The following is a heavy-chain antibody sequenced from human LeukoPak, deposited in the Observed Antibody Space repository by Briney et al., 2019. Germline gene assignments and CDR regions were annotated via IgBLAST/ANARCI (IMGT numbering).Heavy chain of an antibody. J-gene: IGHJ4*02. D-gene: IGHD2-15*01. CDR1: GYTFTEYY. V-gene: IGHV1-2*02. CDR3: AREGNGLLSKDLDY. CDR2: INPGDGGT. Sequence: ASVKVSCEGSGYTFTEYYLHWGRQAPGEGLGWVGYINPGDGGTSSPQNFRGRVTMTTAAYSSTAYMELSRLTSDDTAIYYCAREGNGLLSKDLDYWGQGTLVTVSS.